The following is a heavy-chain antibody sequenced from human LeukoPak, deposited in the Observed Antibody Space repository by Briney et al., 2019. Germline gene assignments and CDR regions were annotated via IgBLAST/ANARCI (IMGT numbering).Heavy chain of an antibody. V-gene: IGHV3-21*01. CDR2: ISGSSGYI. J-gene: IGHJ4*02. CDR1: GFTFSSYS. CDR3: ARAIAVAEGY. D-gene: IGHD6-19*01. Sequence: GGSLRLSCAASGFTFSSYSMSWVRQAPGKGLEWVSYISGSSGYIYYADSVKGRFTISRDNAKNSLYLQMNSLRAEDTAVYYCARAIAVAEGYWGQGTLVTVSS.